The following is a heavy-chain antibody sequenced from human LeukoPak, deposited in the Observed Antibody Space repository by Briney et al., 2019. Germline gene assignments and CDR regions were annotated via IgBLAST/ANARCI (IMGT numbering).Heavy chain of an antibody. V-gene: IGHV3-74*01. J-gene: IGHJ4*02. D-gene: IGHD1-26*01. CDR1: GFTFNNYW. CDR2: INNDGSST. CDR3: AKTSGTFGD. Sequence: TGGSLRLSCAASGFTFNNYWMHWVRQAPGKGLVWASHINNDGSSTNYADSVKGRFTISRDNARNTLYLQMNSLRAEDTAVYYCAKTSGTFGDWGQGTLVTVSS.